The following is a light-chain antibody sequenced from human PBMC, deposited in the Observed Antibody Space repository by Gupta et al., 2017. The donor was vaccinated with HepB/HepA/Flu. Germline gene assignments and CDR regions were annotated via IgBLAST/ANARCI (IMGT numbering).Light chain of an antibody. CDR3: RQALQTPRT. V-gene: IGKV2-28*01. CDR1: QSLLHSNGYNY. Sequence: DIVMTQSPLSLPVTPGEPASISCRSSQSLLHSNGYNYLDWYLQKPGQSPQPLIYLGSNRASGVPDRFSGSGSGTDFTLNISGVEAEDVGVYYCRQALQTPRTFGQGTKVEVK. CDR2: LGS. J-gene: IGKJ1*01.